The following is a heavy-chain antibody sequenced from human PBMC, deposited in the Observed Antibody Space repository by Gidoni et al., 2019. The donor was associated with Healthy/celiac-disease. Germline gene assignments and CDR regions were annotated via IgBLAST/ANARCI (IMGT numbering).Heavy chain of an antibody. CDR2: TYYRSKWYN. V-gene: IGHV6-1*01. CDR1: GDSVSTTIAA. CDR3: ARGFDYDFWSGYYWRAYYYYMDV. D-gene: IGHD3-3*01. J-gene: IGHJ6*03. Sequence: QVQLQQSGPGLVKPSQTLSLTCAISGDSVSTTIAAWNWIRQSPSRGLEWLGRTYYRSKWYNDYAVSVKSRITINPDTSKNQFSLQLNSVTPEDTAVYYCARGFDYDFWSGYYWRAYYYYMDVWGKGTTVTVSS.